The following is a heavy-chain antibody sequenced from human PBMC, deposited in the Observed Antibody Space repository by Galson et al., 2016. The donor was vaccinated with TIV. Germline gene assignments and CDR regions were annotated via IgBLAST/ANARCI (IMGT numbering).Heavy chain of an antibody. Sequence: SVKVSCKVSGYILSKLSMHWVRQAPGKGLEWMGGFDPEEGETIYAQNFQGRVSMTEDISTDTAYMELRGLRSDDTAVYYCARDVLRAPSNVVIPAAEPLDHWGQGTLVTVSS. D-gene: IGHD2-2*01. CDR1: GYILSKLS. CDR2: FDPEEGET. CDR3: ARDVLRAPSNVVIPAAEPLDH. J-gene: IGHJ1*01. V-gene: IGHV1-24*01.